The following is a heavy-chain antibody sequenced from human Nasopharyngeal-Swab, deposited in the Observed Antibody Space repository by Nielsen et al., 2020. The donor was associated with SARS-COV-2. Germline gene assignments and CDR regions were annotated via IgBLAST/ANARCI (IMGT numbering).Heavy chain of an antibody. J-gene: IGHJ4*02. D-gene: IGHD4-17*01. CDR2: IWYDGSNK. CDR3: ARDIRHGDYGGDY. V-gene: IGHV3-33*01. Sequence: WIRQPPGKGLEWVAVIWYDGSNKYYADSVKGRFTISRDNSKNTLYLQMNSLRAEDTAVYYCARDIRHGDYGGDYWGQGTLVTVSS.